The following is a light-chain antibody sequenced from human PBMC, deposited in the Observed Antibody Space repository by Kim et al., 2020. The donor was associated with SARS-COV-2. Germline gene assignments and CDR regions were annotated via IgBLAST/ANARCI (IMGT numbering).Light chain of an antibody. Sequence: AQGKTASITCGGNNIGSKTVHCYQQKPGQAPLVVIYYDSERPSGIPERFSGSNPGNTATLTIYRVEAGDEADYYCQVWDSTSDHPVFGGGTQLTVL. CDR3: QVWDSTSDHPV. CDR1: NIGSKT. J-gene: IGLJ3*02. V-gene: IGLV3-21*04. CDR2: YDS.